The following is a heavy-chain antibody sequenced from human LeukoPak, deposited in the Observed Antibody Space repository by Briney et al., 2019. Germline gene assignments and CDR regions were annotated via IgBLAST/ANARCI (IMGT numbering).Heavy chain of an antibody. V-gene: IGHV3-30*02. CDR3: AKMLGESNSSLADYYYFYMDV. D-gene: IGHD3-10*02. J-gene: IGHJ6*03. CDR1: GFTFISYG. Sequence: PGGSLTLSCAASGFTFISYGMHWVRQAPGKGLEWVAFIRYDGTTKYYEDSLRGRFTISRDNSKNTLFLQMNGLRAEDTAVYYCAKMLGESNSSLADYYYFYMDVWGKGTTVTVSS. CDR2: IRYDGTTK.